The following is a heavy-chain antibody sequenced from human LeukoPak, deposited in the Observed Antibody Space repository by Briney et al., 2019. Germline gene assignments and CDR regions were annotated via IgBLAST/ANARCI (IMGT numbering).Heavy chain of an antibody. CDR3: ARAALLRYFDWLLPFDP. Sequence: PSETLSLTCTVSGGSFSGYYWSWIRQPPGKGLEWIGEINHSGSTNYNPSLKSRVTISVDTSKNQFSLKLSSVTAADTAVYYCARAALLRYFDWLLPFDPWGQGTLVTVSS. CDR2: INHSGST. D-gene: IGHD3-9*01. CDR1: GGSFSGYY. J-gene: IGHJ5*02. V-gene: IGHV4-34*01.